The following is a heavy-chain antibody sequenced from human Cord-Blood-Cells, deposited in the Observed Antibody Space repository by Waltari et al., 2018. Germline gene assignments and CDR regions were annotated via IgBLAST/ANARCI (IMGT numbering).Heavy chain of an antibody. D-gene: IGHD3-3*01. J-gene: IGHJ4*02. CDR1: GFTFSSYS. Sequence: EVQLVESGGGLVKPGGSLRLSCAASGFTFSSYSMNWVRQAPGKGLEWVSSISSSSSYIYYADSVKGRFTISRDNAKNSLYLQMNSLRAEYTAVYYCARPYYDFWSGYYYFDYWGQGTLVTVSS. CDR3: ARPYYDFWSGYYYFDY. V-gene: IGHV3-21*01. CDR2: ISSSSSYI.